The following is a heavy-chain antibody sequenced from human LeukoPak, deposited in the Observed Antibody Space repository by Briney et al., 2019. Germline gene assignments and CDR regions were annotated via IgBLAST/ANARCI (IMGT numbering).Heavy chain of an antibody. J-gene: IGHJ5*02. Sequence: SATLSLTCTVSGGSVSSGRYYWSWIRQPPGKGLEWIGYIYYSGSTNYNPSLKSRVTISVDTSKNQFFLKLSSVTAADTAVYYWARTGGTYYYDSSGYYPSWFDPWGQGTLVTVSS. V-gene: IGHV4-61*01. CDR2: IYYSGST. CDR3: ARTGGTYYYDSSGYYPSWFDP. CDR1: GGSVSSGRYY. D-gene: IGHD3-22*01.